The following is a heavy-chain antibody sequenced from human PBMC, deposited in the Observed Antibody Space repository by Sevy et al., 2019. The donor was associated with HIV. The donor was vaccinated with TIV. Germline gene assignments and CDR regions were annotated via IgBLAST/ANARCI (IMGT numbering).Heavy chain of an antibody. CDR3: AKELDCSGGSCYLDYYYYGMDV. J-gene: IGHJ6*02. D-gene: IGHD2-15*01. CDR2: ISDGGSST. CDR1: GFTISTYW. V-gene: IGHV3-23*01. Sequence: GGSLRLSCAASGFTISTYWVTWVRQAPGKGLEWVSVISDGGSSTYYADSVKGRFTISRDNSKNTLYLQMNSLRAEDTAVYYCAKELDCSGGSCYLDYYYYGMDVWGQGTTVTVSS.